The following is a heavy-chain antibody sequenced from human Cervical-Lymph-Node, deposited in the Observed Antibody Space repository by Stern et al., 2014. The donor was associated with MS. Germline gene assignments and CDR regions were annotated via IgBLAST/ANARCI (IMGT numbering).Heavy chain of an antibody. CDR2: GGGHNDDT. Sequence: VQLVQSGAEVKKPGASVKVSCKTSGYTFSKYGISWVRQAPGQGLEWMGWGGGHNDDTNYVEKFQGRVTMTTDTSTSTAYLELRSLRSDDTAVYYCARDPHIAVAGTGGGFDPWGQGTLVIVSS. D-gene: IGHD6-19*01. J-gene: IGHJ5*02. V-gene: IGHV1-18*01. CDR3: ARDPHIAVAGTGGGFDP. CDR1: GYTFSKYG.